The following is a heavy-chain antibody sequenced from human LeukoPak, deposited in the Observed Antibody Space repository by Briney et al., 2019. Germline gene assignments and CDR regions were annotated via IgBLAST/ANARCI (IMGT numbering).Heavy chain of an antibody. CDR3: ARMGATCCYFDY. J-gene: IGHJ4*02. CDR2: ISSSSSYI. V-gene: IGHV3-21*01. D-gene: IGHD1-26*01. CDR1: GFTFSSYE. Sequence: PGGSLRLSCAASGFTFSSYEMNWVRQAPGKGLEWVSSISSSSSYIYYADSVKGRFTISRDNAKNSLYLQMNSLRAEDTAVYYCARMGATCCYFDYWGQGTLVTVSS.